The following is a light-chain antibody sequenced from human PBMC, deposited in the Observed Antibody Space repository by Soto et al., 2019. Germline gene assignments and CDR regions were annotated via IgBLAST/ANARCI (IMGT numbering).Light chain of an antibody. J-gene: IGKJ1*01. CDR1: QSVSSN. V-gene: IGKV3-15*01. Sequence: EIVMTQSPATLSVSPGERATLSCRASQSVSSNFAGYQQKPGQATRLLLYGASTRATGIPARLSSSGSGTEFTLPISSLQAEDFAVYYCQQYNSWPPWTFGQGTQVEIK. CDR3: QQYNSWPPWT. CDR2: GAS.